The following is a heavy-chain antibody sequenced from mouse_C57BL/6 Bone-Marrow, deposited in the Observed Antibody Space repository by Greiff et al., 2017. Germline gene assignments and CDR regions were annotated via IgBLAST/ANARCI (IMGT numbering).Heavy chain of an antibody. CDR2: IDPSDSYT. V-gene: IGHV1-69*01. CDR3: ALYPYAMDY. Sequence: VQLQQPGAELVMPGASVKLSCKASGYTFTSYWMHWVKQRPGQGLEWIGEIDPSDSYTNYNQKFKGKSTLTVDKSSSKAYMQLSSLTSEDSAVYYCALYPYAMDYWGQGTSVTVSS. D-gene: IGHD2-1*01. CDR1: GYTFTSYW. J-gene: IGHJ4*01.